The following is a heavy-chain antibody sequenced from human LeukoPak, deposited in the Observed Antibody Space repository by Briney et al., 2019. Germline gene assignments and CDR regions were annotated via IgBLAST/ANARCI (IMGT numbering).Heavy chain of an antibody. J-gene: IGHJ4*02. CDR2: VNEDGSRI. D-gene: IGHD2-15*01. Sequence: GGSLRLSCAASGFTLSQYWMHWVRQAPGKGLVWVARVNEDGSRIDHADSVRGRFTISRDITKSTLFLQMNSLRVEDSAIYYCVRDFGGEDDYWGQGILVTVSS. V-gene: IGHV3-74*01. CDR1: GFTLSQYW. CDR3: VRDFGGEDDY.